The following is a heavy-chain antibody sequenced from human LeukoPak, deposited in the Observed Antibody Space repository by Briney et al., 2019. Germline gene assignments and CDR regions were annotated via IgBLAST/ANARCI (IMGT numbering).Heavy chain of an antibody. J-gene: IGHJ6*03. Sequence: ASVKVSCKASGYTFTSYAMHWVRQAPGQRLEWMGWINAGNGNTKYSQEFQGRVTITRDTSASTAYMELSSLRSEDMAVYYCARARGTNDYYYMDVWGKGTTVTVSS. CDR3: ARARGTNDYYYMDV. CDR1: GYTFTSYA. D-gene: IGHD1/OR15-1a*01. V-gene: IGHV1-3*03. CDR2: INAGNGNT.